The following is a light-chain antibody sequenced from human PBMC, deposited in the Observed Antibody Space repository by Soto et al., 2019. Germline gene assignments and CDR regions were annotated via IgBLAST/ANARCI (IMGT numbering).Light chain of an antibody. CDR3: CSYAGTSTSYV. J-gene: IGLJ1*01. CDR2: GVS. V-gene: IGLV2-11*01. Sequence: QSALTQPRSVSGSPGQSVTISCTGTNSDVGGYNYVSWYQQYPGKAPKLMISGVSERPSGVPDRFSGSKSGNTASLTISGLQAEDEADYYCCSYAGTSTSYVFGTGTKLTVL. CDR1: NSDVGGYNY.